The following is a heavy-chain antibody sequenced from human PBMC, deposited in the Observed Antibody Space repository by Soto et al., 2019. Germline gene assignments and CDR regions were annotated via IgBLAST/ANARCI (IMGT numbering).Heavy chain of an antibody. Sequence: PGGSLRLSCAASGFTFSSYSMNWVRQAPGKGLEWVSSISSSSYIYYADSVKGRFTISRDNAKNSLYLQMNSLRAEDTAVYYCATVPTVTTLVGAFDIWGQGTMVTVS. CDR2: ISSSSYI. CDR1: GFTFSSYS. J-gene: IGHJ3*02. CDR3: ATVPTVTTLVGAFDI. V-gene: IGHV3-21*01. D-gene: IGHD4-17*01.